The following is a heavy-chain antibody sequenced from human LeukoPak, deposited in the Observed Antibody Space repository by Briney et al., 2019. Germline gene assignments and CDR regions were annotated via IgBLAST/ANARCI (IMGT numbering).Heavy chain of an antibody. V-gene: IGHV1-18*01. Sequence: ASVKVSCKASGYTFTSFGISWVRQAPGQGLEWMGWISPYSGKTRSIQRLQDRVTMTTDTSTGTAYMELRSLRSDDTAVYYCARDLGPYYYDSSGYFLPSFDYWGQGTLVTVSS. J-gene: IGHJ4*02. D-gene: IGHD3-22*01. CDR2: ISPYSGKT. CDR1: GYTFTSFG. CDR3: ARDLGPYYYDSSGYFLPSFDY.